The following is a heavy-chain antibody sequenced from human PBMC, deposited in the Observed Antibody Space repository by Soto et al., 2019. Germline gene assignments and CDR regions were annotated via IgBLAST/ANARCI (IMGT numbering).Heavy chain of an antibody. CDR3: ARDPKDIVVVPAANYYYYYGMDV. CDR2: ISAYNGNT. J-gene: IGHJ6*02. CDR1: GYTFTSYG. D-gene: IGHD2-2*01. V-gene: IGHV1-18*01. Sequence: QVQLVQSGAEVKKPGASVKVSCKASGYTFTSYGISWVRQAPGQGLEWMGWISAYNGNTNYAQKLQGRVTMTRDTSTSTAYMELRSLRSDDTAVYYCARDPKDIVVVPAANYYYYYGMDVWGQGTTVTVSS.